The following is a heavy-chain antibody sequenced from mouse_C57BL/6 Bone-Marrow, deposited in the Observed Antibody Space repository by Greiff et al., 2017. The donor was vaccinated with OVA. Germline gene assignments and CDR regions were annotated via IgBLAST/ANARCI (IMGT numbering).Heavy chain of an antibody. V-gene: IGHV5-4*03. CDR2: ISDGGSYT. CDR1: GFTFSSYA. Sequence: EVKLMESGGGLVKPGGSLKLSCAASGFTFSSYAMSWVRQTPEKRLEWVATISDGGSYTYYPDNVKGRFTISRDNAKNNLYLQMSHLKSEDTAMYYCARVFYYDYLDYWGQGTTLTVSS. J-gene: IGHJ2*01. CDR3: ARVFYYDYLDY. D-gene: IGHD2-4*01.